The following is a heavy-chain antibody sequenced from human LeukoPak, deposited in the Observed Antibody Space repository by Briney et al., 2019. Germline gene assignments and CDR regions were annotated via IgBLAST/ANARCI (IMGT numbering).Heavy chain of an antibody. D-gene: IGHD3-3*01. CDR2: ISGSGGST. Sequence: GGSLRLSCAASGFTFSSYAMSWVRQAPGKGLEWVSAISGSGGSTYYADSVKGRFTISRDNSKNTLYLQMNGLRAEDTAVYYCAKPLRFLEWSTEDYFDYWGQGTLVTVSS. CDR1: GFTFSSYA. CDR3: AKPLRFLEWSTEDYFDY. J-gene: IGHJ4*02. V-gene: IGHV3-23*01.